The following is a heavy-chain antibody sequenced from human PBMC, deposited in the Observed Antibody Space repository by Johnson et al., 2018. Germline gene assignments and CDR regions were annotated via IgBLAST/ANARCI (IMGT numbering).Heavy chain of an antibody. D-gene: IGHD4-17*01. CDR1: GFTFSSYS. CDR3: ARSQSAYYGDYVGAEYFQH. CDR2: ISSSSSYI. Sequence: VQLVQSGGGLVKPGGSXRLSCAASGFTFSSYSMNWVRQAPGKGLEWVSSISSSSSYIHYADSLKGRFTISRDNAKNSLYLQMNSLRAEETAVYYCARSQSAYYGDYVGAEYFQHWGQGTLVTVSS. V-gene: IGHV3-21*01. J-gene: IGHJ1*01.